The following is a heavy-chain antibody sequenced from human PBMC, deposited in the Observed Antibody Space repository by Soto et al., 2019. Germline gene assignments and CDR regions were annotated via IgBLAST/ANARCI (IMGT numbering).Heavy chain of an antibody. V-gene: IGHV4-30-4*01. CDR2: IYYSGST. D-gene: IGHD3-9*01. J-gene: IGHJ5*02. CDR1: GCSISSGDDY. Sequence: SETLSLTCTVSGCSISSGDDYWSWIRQPPGKGLEWIGYIYYSGSTYYNPSLKSRVTISVDTSKNQFSLKLSSVTAADTAVYYCARVYILTGRGFWFDPWGQGTLVTVSS. CDR3: ARVYILTGRGFWFDP.